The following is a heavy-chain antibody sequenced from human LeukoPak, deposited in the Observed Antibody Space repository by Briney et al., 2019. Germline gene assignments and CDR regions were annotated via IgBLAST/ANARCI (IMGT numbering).Heavy chain of an antibody. CDR2: IYSGDNT. J-gene: IGHJ4*02. Sequence: GGSLRLSCAASGFTVSNNYMSWVRQAPGKGLEWVSVIYSGDNTYYVESVKGRFTIYRDNSKNTLFLQMNRLRAEDTAVYYCAGRRVLDASFDYRGQGTLVTVSS. V-gene: IGHV3-66*02. CDR3: AGRRVLDASFDY. D-gene: IGHD3-16*01. CDR1: GFTVSNNY.